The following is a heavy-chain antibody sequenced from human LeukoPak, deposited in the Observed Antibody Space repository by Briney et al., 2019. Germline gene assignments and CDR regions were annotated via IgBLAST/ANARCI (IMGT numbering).Heavy chain of an antibody. J-gene: IGHJ4*02. V-gene: IGHV3-9*03. D-gene: IGHD3-22*01. Sequence: GGSLRLSCAASGFTFDDYAMHWVRQAPGKGLEWVSGISWNSGSIGYADSVKGRFTISRDNAKNSLYLQMNSLRAEDMALYYCAKDIYYDSSGPFDYWGQGTLVTVSS. CDR1: GFTFDDYA. CDR2: ISWNSGSI. CDR3: AKDIYYDSSGPFDY.